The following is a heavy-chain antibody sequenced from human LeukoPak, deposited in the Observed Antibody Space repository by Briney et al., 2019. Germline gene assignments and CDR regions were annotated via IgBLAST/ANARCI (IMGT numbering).Heavy chain of an antibody. CDR3: QSRFLEWLLDY. D-gene: IGHD3-3*01. Sequence: PSETLSLTCTVSGDSIRSNTYCWGWIRQPPGKGLEWIRSIYDTGSTYYNPSLKSRVIISVYTSKNQFSLKLSSVTAADTAVYYCQSRFLEWLLDYWGQGTLVTVSS. J-gene: IGHJ4*02. V-gene: IGHV4-39*01. CDR1: GDSIRSNTYC. CDR2: IYDTGST.